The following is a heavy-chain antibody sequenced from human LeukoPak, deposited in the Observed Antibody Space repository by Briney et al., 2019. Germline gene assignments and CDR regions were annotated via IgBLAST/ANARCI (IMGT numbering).Heavy chain of an antibody. CDR3: ARAGVPVALLSAY. D-gene: IGHD2-15*01. J-gene: IGHJ4*02. CDR1: GYTITSHS. V-gene: IGHV1-46*01. CDR2: INPSGGST. Sequence: GASVKVSCKASGYTITSHSMHWVRQAPGQGPEWMGIINPSGGSTNYAQKFQGRVTMTRDTSTNAVDMERSDLRSGDTDVYYCARAGVPVALLSAYWGQGTLVTVSS.